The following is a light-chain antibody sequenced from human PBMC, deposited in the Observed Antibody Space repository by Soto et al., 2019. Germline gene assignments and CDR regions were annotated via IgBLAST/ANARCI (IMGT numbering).Light chain of an antibody. CDR3: QQYETFSGT. CDR1: KSISSL. CDR2: DAS. Sequence: DVQMTQSPSTLYATARYRVTVTCRASKSISSLLAWYQQKPAKAPKLLIYDASNLESGVPSRFSGSGSGTEFTLTISNLQPDDIATYYCQQYETFSGTFGPGTKVDIK. V-gene: IGKV1-5*01. J-gene: IGKJ1*01.